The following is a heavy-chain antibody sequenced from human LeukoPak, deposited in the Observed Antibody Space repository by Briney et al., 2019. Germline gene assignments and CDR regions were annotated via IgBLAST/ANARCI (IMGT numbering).Heavy chain of an antibody. Sequence: ASVKVFCKASGYTFTSYGITWVRQAPGQGLEWMGWINPNSGGTNYAQKFQGRVRMTRDTSISTAYMELSRLRSDDTAVFYCAVDSSASDLDYRGQGTLVSVSS. D-gene: IGHD3-22*01. V-gene: IGHV1-2*02. CDR2: INPNSGGT. J-gene: IGHJ4*02. CDR3: AVDSSASDLDY. CDR1: GYTFTSYG.